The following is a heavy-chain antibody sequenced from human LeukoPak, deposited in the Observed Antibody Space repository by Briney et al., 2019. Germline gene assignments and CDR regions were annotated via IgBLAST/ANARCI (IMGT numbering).Heavy chain of an antibody. D-gene: IGHD3-22*01. CDR2: IYSGGST. J-gene: IGHJ4*02. CDR3: ARDNSYDRSGYSAYFDY. CDR1: VFTVSSYY. V-gene: IGHV3-66*02. Sequence: PGGSLRLSCAASVFTVSSYYMSWVRQAPGKGLEWVSVIYSGGSTYYADSVKGRFTISRDNSKNTLYLQMNSLRAEDTAVYYCARDNSYDRSGYSAYFDYWGQGTLVTAST.